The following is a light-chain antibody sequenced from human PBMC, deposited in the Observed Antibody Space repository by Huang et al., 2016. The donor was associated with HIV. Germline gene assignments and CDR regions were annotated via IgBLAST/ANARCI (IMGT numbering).Light chain of an antibody. CDR3: MQALQTPRT. V-gene: IGKV2-28*01. CDR2: LSS. J-gene: IGKJ5*01. Sequence: DIVMTQSPLSLPVTPGEPASISCRSSQSLLHSNGYNYLDWYLQKPGQSQQLVLYLSSNRASGVPDRFSGSGSVTHFTLKISRVEAEDVGVYYCMQALQTPRTFGQGTRLEIK. CDR1: QSLLHSNGYNY.